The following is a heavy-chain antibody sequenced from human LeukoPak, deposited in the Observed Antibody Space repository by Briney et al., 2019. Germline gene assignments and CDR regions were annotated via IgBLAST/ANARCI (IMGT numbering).Heavy chain of an antibody. V-gene: IGHV3-23*01. CDR1: GFTFSSDA. CDR2: ISGSGDST. CDR3: AKGGAYYDFWSGYYDENWFDP. J-gene: IGHJ5*02. D-gene: IGHD3-3*01. Sequence: GGSLRLSCAASGFTFSSDAMSWVRQAPGKGLEWVSAISGSGDSTYYADSVKGRFTISRDNSKNTLYMQMNSLRAEDTAVYYCAKGGAYYDFWSGYYDENWFDPWGQGTLVTVSS.